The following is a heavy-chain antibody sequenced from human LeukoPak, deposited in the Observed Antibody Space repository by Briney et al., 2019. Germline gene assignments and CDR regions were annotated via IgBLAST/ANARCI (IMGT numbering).Heavy chain of an antibody. D-gene: IGHD3-16*01. CDR3: ATGGVVNWFDP. CDR1: GYTFTSYY. CDR2: INPSGGRT. V-gene: IGHV1-46*01. Sequence: ASVKVSCKASGYTFTSYYMHWVRQAPGQGLEWMGIINPSGGRTTYTQNFQGRVTMTRDTSTSTVYMELSSLRSEDTAVYYCATGGVVNWFDPWGQGTLVTVSS. J-gene: IGHJ5*02.